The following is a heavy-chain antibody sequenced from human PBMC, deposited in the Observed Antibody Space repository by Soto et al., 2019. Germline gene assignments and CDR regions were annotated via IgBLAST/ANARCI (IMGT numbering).Heavy chain of an antibody. CDR2: TSGDGTGT. CDR1: GFSFNRFA. D-gene: IGHD4-17*01. Sequence: GRSLRRSCAPSGFSFNRFAVNWVRLAPRNGLEWVSDTSGDGTGTYYAASVEGRLTMSRDSSKPSLHLQMNYHSAEDTALSSCPKISDYWTAFWGQGTLVTVSS. V-gene: IGHV3-23*01. J-gene: IGHJ4*02. CDR3: PKISDYWTAF.